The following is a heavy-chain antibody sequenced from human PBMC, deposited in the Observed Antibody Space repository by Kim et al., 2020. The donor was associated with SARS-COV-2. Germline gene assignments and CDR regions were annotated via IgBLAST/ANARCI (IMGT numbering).Heavy chain of an antibody. J-gene: IGHJ3*02. V-gene: IGHV4-38-2*02. CDR3: ARDRYYYYDSSGWAFDI. Sequence: SETLSLTCTVSGYSISSGYYWGWIRQPPGKGLEWIGSIYHSGSTYYNPSLKSRVTISVDTSKNQFSLKLSSVTAADTAVYYCARDRYYYYDSSGWAFDI. CDR1: GYSISSGYY. CDR2: IYHSGST. D-gene: IGHD3-22*01.